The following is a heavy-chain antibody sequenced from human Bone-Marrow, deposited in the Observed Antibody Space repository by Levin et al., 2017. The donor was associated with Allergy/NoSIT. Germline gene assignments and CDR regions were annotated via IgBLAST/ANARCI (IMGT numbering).Heavy chain of an antibody. CDR2: ISGSGDST. D-gene: IGHD3-10*01. Sequence: SCAASGFTFSNYAMSWVRQAPGKGLEWVSGISGSGDSTYDGDSVKGRFTISRDNSKNTLYLQMNSLGAEDTAVYYCAKDRDFYGSGSLGNWGQGTLVTVSS. V-gene: IGHV3-23*01. CDR1: GFTFSNYA. CDR3: AKDRDFYGSGSLGN. J-gene: IGHJ4*02.